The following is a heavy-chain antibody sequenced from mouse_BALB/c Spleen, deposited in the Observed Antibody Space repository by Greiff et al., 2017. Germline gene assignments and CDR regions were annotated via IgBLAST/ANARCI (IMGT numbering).Heavy chain of an antibody. Sequence: QVQLKQSGPELVKPGASVKISCKASGYAFSSSWMNWVKQRPGQGLEWIGRIYPGDGDTNYNGKFKGKATLTADKSSSTAYMQLSSLTSVDSAVYFCARTLGRPYYFDYWGQGTTLTVSS. CDR1: GYAFSSSW. J-gene: IGHJ2*01. V-gene: IGHV1-82*01. CDR3: ARTLGRPYYFDY. D-gene: IGHD4-1*01. CDR2: IYPGDGDT.